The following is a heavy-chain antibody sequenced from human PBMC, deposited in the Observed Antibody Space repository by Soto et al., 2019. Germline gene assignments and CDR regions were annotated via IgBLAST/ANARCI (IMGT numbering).Heavy chain of an antibody. D-gene: IGHD1-7*01. Sequence: ASVKVSCKASGGTFSSYAISWVRQAPGQGLEWMGGIIPIFGTANYAQKFQGRVTITADESTSTAYMELSSLRSEDTAVYYCARTPIRGTAYYYMDVWGKGTTVTVSS. CDR1: GGTFSSYA. J-gene: IGHJ6*03. CDR2: IIPIFGTA. V-gene: IGHV1-69*13. CDR3: ARTPIRGTAYYYMDV.